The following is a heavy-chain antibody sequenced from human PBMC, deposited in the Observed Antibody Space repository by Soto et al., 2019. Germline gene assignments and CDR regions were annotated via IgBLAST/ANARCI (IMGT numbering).Heavy chain of an antibody. CDR2: IRSKANSYAT. Sequence: GGSLRLSCAASGFTFSGSAMHWVRQASGKGLEWVGRIRSKANSYATAYAASVKGRSTISRDDSKNTAYLQMNSLKTEDTAVYYCTRRAIRAFDIWGQGTMVTVSS. CDR3: TRRAIRAFDI. J-gene: IGHJ3*02. V-gene: IGHV3-73*01. CDR1: GFTFSGSA.